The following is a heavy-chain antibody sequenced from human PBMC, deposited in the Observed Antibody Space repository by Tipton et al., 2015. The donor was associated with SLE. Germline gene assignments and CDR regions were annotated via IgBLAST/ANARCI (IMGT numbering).Heavy chain of an antibody. Sequence: TLSLTCTVSGASVSNYYWSWIRQPAGKGLAWIGRIYISGSGSTYYNPSLKSRVTISVDTSKNQFSLKLSSMTAADTAMYYCVRDPQGYYYDSRGYFDLWGRGTLVTVSS. CDR2: IYISGSGST. V-gene: IGHV4-4*07. D-gene: IGHD3-22*01. J-gene: IGHJ2*01. CDR3: VRDPQGYYYDSRGYFDL. CDR1: GASVSNYY.